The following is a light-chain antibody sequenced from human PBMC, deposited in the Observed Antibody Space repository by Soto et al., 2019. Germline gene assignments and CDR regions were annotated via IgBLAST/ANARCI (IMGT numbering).Light chain of an antibody. Sequence: EIVLQPSQGTLSFAPVERAALSSRSLQSVSISYLAWYQQKSGQAPSLLIYGASRRDTGIPDRFSGSGSGSDFTLSISRLDPEDFALYYCQQYGDSPRTVGQGPQVEI. CDR2: GAS. CDR1: QSVSISY. J-gene: IGKJ1*01. V-gene: IGKV3-20*01. CDR3: QQYGDSPRT.